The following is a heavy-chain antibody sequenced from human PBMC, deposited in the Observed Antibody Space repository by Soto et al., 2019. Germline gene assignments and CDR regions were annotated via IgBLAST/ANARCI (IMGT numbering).Heavy chain of an antibody. Sequence: QVQLVQSGAEVRKPGSSVTVSCKASGGTFSNYAISWVRQAPGQGLEWMGGIIPIVGTGSYAQKFQGRVTITADEPTTTAYMALSSLRFEDTAVYYCARVVILVPTASTHSDYHMEVWGPGTTVTVSS. V-gene: IGHV1-69*01. CDR3: ARVVILVPTASTHSDYHMEV. CDR2: IIPIVGTG. J-gene: IGHJ6*02. CDR1: GGTFSNYA. D-gene: IGHD2-2*01.